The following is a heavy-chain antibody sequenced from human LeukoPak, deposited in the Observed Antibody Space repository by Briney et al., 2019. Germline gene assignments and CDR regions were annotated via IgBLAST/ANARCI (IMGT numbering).Heavy chain of an antibody. Sequence: SETVSLTCTFSGGSISSYYWSWIRQPAGKGLEWIGRIHTSGSTNYNPSLKSRVTISVDTSKNQFSLKLRSVTAADTAVYYCARVRSVPRYDSSGYQLGYFDYWGQGTLVTVSS. V-gene: IGHV4-4*07. CDR2: IHTSGST. CDR1: GGSISSYY. CDR3: ARVRSVPRYDSSGYQLGYFDY. J-gene: IGHJ4*02. D-gene: IGHD3-22*01.